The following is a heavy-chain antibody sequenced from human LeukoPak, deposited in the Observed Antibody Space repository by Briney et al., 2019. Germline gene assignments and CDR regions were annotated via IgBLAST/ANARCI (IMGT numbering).Heavy chain of an antibody. V-gene: IGHV1-69*13. J-gene: IGHJ6*02. D-gene: IGHD5-18*01. CDR2: IIPIFGTA. CDR3: ARDSHPTAMVPLYYYYYGMDV. Sequence: SVKVSCKASGGTFSSYAISWVRQAPGQGLEWMGGIIPIFGTANYAQKFQGRVTITADESTSTAYMELSSLRSEDTAVYYCARDSHPTAMVPLYYYYYGMDVWGQGTTVTVSS. CDR1: GGTFSSYA.